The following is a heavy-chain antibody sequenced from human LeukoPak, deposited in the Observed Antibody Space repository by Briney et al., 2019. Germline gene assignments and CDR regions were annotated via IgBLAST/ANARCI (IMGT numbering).Heavy chain of an antibody. CDR1: GHTFSDFS. D-gene: IGHD3-22*01. CDR3: VRLRRNNDRSGYYYYYDY. J-gene: IGHJ4*02. V-gene: IGHV3-21*01. CDR2: ISVRSNYR. Sequence: GGSLTLSCAASGHTFSDFSVNWVRQAPGKGLEWVSSISVRSNYRYYADSVRGRFTISRDDARDSLFLQMNSLRAEDTAVYFCVRLRRNNDRSGYYYYYDYWGQGTLVTVSS.